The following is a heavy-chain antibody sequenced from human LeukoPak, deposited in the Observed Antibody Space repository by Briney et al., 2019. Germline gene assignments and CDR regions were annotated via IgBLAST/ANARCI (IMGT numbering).Heavy chain of an antibody. CDR2: IYHSGST. J-gene: IGHJ5*02. Sequence: SQTLSLTCAVSGCSMSSGGYSWSWIRQPPGKGLEWIGYIYHSGSTYYNPSLKCRVTISVDRSKNQFSLKLSSVTAADTAVYYCARVITMVRGVIPAPNWFDPWGQATLVTVSS. CDR1: GCSMSSGGYS. V-gene: IGHV4-30-2*01. CDR3: ARVITMVRGVIPAPNWFDP. D-gene: IGHD3-10*01.